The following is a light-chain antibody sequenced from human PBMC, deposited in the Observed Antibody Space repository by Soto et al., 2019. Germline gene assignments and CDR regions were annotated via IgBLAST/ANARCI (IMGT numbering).Light chain of an antibody. CDR2: RIS. J-gene: IGKJ1*01. Sequence: EIVLTQSPGTLSLSPGEIATLSCSASQSVNNNSVDWSQQKPGQSPRLLIFRISNSSTGIPDRFSGSGSGTEFILTISGLEPEDSGIYHCHQHGGSPETFGQGTKVEIK. CDR1: QSVNNNS. CDR3: HQHGGSPET. V-gene: IGKV3-20*01.